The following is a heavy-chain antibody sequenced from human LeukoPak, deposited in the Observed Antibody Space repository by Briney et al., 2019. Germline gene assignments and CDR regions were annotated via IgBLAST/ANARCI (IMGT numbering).Heavy chain of an antibody. CDR1: GYTFTSYY. J-gene: IGHJ4*02. V-gene: IGHV1-46*01. CDR2: INPSGGST. CDR3: ASAPIVATIPDY. D-gene: IGHD5-12*01. Sequence: ASVKVSWKASGYTFTSYYMHWVRQAPGQGLEWMGIINPSGGSTSYAQKFQGRVTMTRDTSTSTVYMELSSLRSEDTAVYYCASAPIVATIPDYWGQGTLVTVSS.